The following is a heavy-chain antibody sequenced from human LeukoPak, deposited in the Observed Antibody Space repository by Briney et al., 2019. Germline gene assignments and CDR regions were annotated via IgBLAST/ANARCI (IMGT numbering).Heavy chain of an antibody. CDR3: ARGRGDDYGDQGAYYYYYMDV. CDR1: GYTFTGYY. V-gene: IGHV1-2*02. D-gene: IGHD4-17*01. CDR2: INPKSGAT. Sequence: ASVKVSCKASGYTFTGYYIHWVRQAPGRGLEWMGWINPKSGATNYAQKFQGRVTMTRNTSISTAYMELSSLGSEDTAVYYCARGRGDDYGDQGAYYYYYMDVWGKGTTVTISS. J-gene: IGHJ6*03.